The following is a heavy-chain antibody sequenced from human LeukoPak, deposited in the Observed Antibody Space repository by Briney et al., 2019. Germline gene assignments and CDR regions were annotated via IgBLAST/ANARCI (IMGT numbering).Heavy chain of an antibody. V-gene: IGHV3-48*03. CDR1: GFTFSSYE. D-gene: IGHD3-10*01. CDR3: ARDSGRLTLPTDY. J-gene: IGHJ4*02. CDR2: ISSSGSTI. Sequence: GGSLRLSCAASGFTFSSYEMNWVRQAPGKGLEWVSYISSSGSTIYYADSVKGRFTISRDNARNSLYLQMNSLRAEDTAVYYCARDSGRLTLPTDYWGQGALVTVSS.